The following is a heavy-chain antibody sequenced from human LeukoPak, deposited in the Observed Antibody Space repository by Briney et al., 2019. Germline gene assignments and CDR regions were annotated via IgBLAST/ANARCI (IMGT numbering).Heavy chain of an antibody. CDR2: ISAYNGNT. J-gene: IGHJ3*02. V-gene: IGHV1-18*01. CDR1: GGTFSSYA. CDR3: ARVRDYGDYEGTDAFDI. D-gene: IGHD4-17*01. Sequence: ASVNVSCKASGGTFSSYAISWVRQAPGQGLEWMGWISAYNGNTNYAQKLQGRVTMTTDTSTSTAYMELRSLRSDDTAVYYCARVRDYGDYEGTDAFDIWGQGTMVTVSS.